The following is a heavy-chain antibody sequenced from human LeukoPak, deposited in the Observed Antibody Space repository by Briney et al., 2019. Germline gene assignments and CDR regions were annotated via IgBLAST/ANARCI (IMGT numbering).Heavy chain of an antibody. J-gene: IGHJ5*02. CDR3: ASLFPWFDL. CDR1: GFTFRRYS. Sequence: PGGSLRLSCAASGFTFRRYSMSWVRQAPGKGLEWVANIKQDGSEIYYVDSVKGRFTISRDNAKNSLNLQMNSLRAEDTAVYYCASLFPWFDLWGQGTLVTVSS. V-gene: IGHV3-7*01. CDR2: IKQDGSEI.